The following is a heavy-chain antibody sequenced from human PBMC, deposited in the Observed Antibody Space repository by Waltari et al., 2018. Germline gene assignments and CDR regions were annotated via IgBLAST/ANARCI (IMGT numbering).Heavy chain of an antibody. Sequence: VQLQQWGAGLLKPSETLSLTCAVSGGLFSGYYWSWIRQPPGKGLEWMGEINPSGSTSSNPSLKSLVAISVDTSKNQFSLKLSSVTAADTAVYYCARARNAPAHQLGYFDYWGQGTLVAVSS. CDR1: GGLFSGYY. CDR2: INPSGST. V-gene: IGHV4-34*01. CDR3: ARARNAPAHQLGYFDY. J-gene: IGHJ4*02. D-gene: IGHD6-13*01.